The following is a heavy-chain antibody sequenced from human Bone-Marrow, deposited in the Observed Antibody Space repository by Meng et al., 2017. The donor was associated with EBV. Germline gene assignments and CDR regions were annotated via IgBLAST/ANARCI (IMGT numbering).Heavy chain of an antibody. V-gene: IGHV3-74*02. CDR1: GFIVSNNY. CDR3: VRGYGGSYLGGDH. CDR2: INSDGSST. Sequence: EVELVGSGGGLIPAGGALSLSCAASGFIVSNNYISWVRQAPGKGLEWVSRINSDGSSTSYADSVKGRFSISRDNAKNTLYLQMNSLTVDDTAIYYCVRGYGGSYLGGDHWGQGTLVTVSS. D-gene: IGHD1-26*01. J-gene: IGHJ5*02.